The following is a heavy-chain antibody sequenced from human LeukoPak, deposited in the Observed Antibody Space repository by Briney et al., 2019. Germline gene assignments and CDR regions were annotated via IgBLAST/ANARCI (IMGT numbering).Heavy chain of an antibody. J-gene: IGHJ4*02. D-gene: IGHD6-19*01. CDR3: VAGHIGSGWYYFDY. CDR1: GYSFTSYW. Sequence: GESLKISFKGSGYSFTSYWIGWVRQMPGKGLEWMGIIYPGDSDTRYSPSFQGQVTISADKSISTAYLQWSSLKASDTAMYYCVAGHIGSGWYYFDYWGQGTLSPSPQ. CDR2: IYPGDSDT. V-gene: IGHV5-51*01.